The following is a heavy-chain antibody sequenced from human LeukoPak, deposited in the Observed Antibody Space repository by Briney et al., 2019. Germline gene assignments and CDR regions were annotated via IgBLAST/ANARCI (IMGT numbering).Heavy chain of an antibody. CDR3: AGLPRNDYGDYPDY. D-gene: IGHD4-17*01. V-gene: IGHV4-31*03. CDR2: IFYSGNT. Sequence: YPSETLSLTCTVSGGSISCGDYYWSWIRQPPGKGLKWIGYIFYSGNTYYNPSLKSRVTISVDTSKNQFSLKLSSVTAADTAVYYCAGLPRNDYGDYPDYWGQGTLVTVSS. J-gene: IGHJ4*02. CDR1: GGSISCGDYY.